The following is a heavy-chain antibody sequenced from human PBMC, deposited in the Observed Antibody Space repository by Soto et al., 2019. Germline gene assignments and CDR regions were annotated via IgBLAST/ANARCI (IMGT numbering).Heavy chain of an antibody. CDR2: MYKTGST. V-gene: IGHV4-59*01. D-gene: IGHD2-21*02. J-gene: IGHJ6*02. CDR3: ARDLWGYCGTDCYPLDV. Sequence: ASETLSLTCTVSGGSISGYYWSWIRQPPGKGLEWIGYMYKTGSTVYNPSFKSRVTISVDTSKNQFSLKLNSVTAADTAVYYCARDLWGYCGTDCYPLDVWGQGTTVTVSS. CDR1: GGSISGYY.